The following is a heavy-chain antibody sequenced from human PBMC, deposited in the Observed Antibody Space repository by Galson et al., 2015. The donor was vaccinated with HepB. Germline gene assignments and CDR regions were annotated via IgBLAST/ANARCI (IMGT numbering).Heavy chain of an antibody. J-gene: IGHJ4*02. CDR3: ATDWSGTTFFDY. D-gene: IGHD1-7*01. V-gene: IGHV1-24*01. CDR1: GYTLTELS. Sequence: SVKVSCKVSGYTLTELSMHWVRQAPGKGLEWMGGFDPEDGEAIYAQKFQGRVTMTEDTSTDTAYMELSSLRSEDTAVYYCATDWSGTTFFDYWGQGTLVTVSS. CDR2: FDPEDGEA.